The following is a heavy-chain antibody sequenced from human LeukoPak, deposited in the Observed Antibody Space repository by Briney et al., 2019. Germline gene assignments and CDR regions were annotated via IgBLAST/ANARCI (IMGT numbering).Heavy chain of an antibody. CDR1: GFTVSSNY. V-gene: IGHV4-34*01. J-gene: IGHJ4*02. CDR2: INHSGST. Sequence: AGGSLRLSCAASGFTVSSNYMSWVRQAPGKGLEWIGEINHSGSTNYNPSLKSRVTISVDTSKNQFSLKLSSVTAADTAVYYCARVKVGGLDYWGQGTLVTVSS. CDR3: ARVKVGGLDY.